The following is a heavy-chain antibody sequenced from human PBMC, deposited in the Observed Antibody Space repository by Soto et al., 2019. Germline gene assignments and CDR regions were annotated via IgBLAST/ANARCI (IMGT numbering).Heavy chain of an antibody. CDR1: GFRFSTYG. J-gene: IGHJ3*02. Sequence: GSLRLSCSASGFRFSTYGMHLVLQAPGKGLDWVAVIWANGINKYYAYSVRGRFTISRDNSKNTLDLQMNSLRAEDTALYYCVRERGPFDAFDIWGLGTMVTVSS. V-gene: IGHV3-33*01. CDR3: VRERGPFDAFDI. CDR2: IWANGINK.